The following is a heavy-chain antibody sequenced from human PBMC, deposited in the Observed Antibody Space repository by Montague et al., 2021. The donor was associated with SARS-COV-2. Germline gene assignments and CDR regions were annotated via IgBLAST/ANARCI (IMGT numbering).Heavy chain of an antibody. D-gene: IGHD3-16*02. CDR1: GFTFSNYD. Sequence: SLRLSCAASGFTFSNYDMNWVRQAPGKGPEWISYISSSAYTTSYAGSVKGRFTISRDNGKKSLFLQMNSLRVEDTAVYYCTRDYRSIVGDGLEIWGQGTKVTVSS. CDR2: ISSSAYTT. J-gene: IGHJ3*02. V-gene: IGHV3-48*03. CDR3: TRDYRSIVGDGLEI.